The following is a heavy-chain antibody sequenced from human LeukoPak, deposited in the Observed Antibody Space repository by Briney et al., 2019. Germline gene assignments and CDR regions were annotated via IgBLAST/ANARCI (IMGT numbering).Heavy chain of an antibody. Sequence: SETLSLTCTVSGGSISSHYWSWIRQPAGKGLEWIGRIYTSGSTNYNPSLKSRVTISVDKSKNQFSLKLSSVTAADTAVYYCARPYYDFWSGYYDAFDIWGQGTMVTVSS. D-gene: IGHD3-3*01. CDR2: IYTSGST. CDR1: GGSISSHY. V-gene: IGHV4-4*07. J-gene: IGHJ3*02. CDR3: ARPYYDFWSGYYDAFDI.